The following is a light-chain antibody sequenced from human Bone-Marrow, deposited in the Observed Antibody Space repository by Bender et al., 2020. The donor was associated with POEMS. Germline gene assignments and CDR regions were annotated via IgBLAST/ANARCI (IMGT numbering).Light chain of an antibody. CDR1: DSDVGSYNL. V-gene: IGLV2-23*02. CDR2: EVS. Sequence: QSALTQPASVSGSPGQSITISCTGTDSDVGSYNLVSWYQHHPGKAPQLILYEVSKRPSGVSNRFSGSKSDNTASLTISGLQAEDEADFYCCSYAGSSIWVFGGGTKLTVL. J-gene: IGLJ3*02. CDR3: CSYAGSSIWV.